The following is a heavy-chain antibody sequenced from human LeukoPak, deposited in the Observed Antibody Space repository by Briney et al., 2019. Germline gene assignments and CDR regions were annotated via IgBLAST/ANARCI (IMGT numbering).Heavy chain of an antibody. D-gene: IGHD3-10*01. Sequence: GGSLRLSCAASGFTFSSYSMNWVRQAPGKGLEWVSSISSSSSYIYYADSVKGRFTISRDNSKNTLYLQMNSLRAEDTAVYYCAKDRNYVGFGELFTFFDYWGQGTLVTVSS. CDR1: GFTFSSYS. J-gene: IGHJ4*02. V-gene: IGHV3-21*04. CDR2: ISSSSSYI. CDR3: AKDRNYVGFGELFTFFDY.